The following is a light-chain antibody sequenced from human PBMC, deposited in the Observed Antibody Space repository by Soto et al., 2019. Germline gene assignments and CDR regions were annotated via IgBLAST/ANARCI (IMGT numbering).Light chain of an antibody. CDR3: QQYNDWPLT. CDR2: GAS. J-gene: IGKJ4*01. Sequence: EVVMTQSPATLSVSPGERATLSCRASQSVSTTLAWYQQKPGQGPRLLIYGASTRATGIPARFSGSGSGTEFTLTISSLQSEDCAVYYCQQYNDWPLTFGGGTRVEIK. CDR1: QSVSTT. V-gene: IGKV3-15*01.